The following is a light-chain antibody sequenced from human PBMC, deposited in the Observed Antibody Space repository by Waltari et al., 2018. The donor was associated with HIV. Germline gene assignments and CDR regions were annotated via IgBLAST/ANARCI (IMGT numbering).Light chain of an antibody. Sequence: SPDLTQPSPGPPSRRRTPSIACPGTAVATNLVRWFQQKPGRPPTLVIYKDTERPSELPARSSGSSSGTTAILTLPGAQVEDEADYYCYCAADKNVLGGGTKLTVL. J-gene: IGLJ2*01. CDR3: YCAADKNV. CDR2: KDT. V-gene: IGLV3-27*01. CDR1: AVATNL.